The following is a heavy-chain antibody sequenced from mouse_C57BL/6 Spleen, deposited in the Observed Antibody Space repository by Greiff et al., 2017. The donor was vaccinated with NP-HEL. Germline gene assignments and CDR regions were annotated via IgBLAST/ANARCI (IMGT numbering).Heavy chain of an antibody. CDR1: GYTFTSYW. D-gene: IGHD2-4*01. CDR2: IDPNSGGT. Sequence: QVQLKQPGAELVKPGASVKLSCKASGYTFTSYWMHWVKQRPGRGLEWIGRIDPNSGGTKYNEKFKSKATLTVDKPSSTAYMQLSSLTSEDSAVYYCARNNDHVGGDYYAMDYWGQGTSVTVSS. J-gene: IGHJ4*01. V-gene: IGHV1-72*01. CDR3: ARNNDHVGGDYYAMDY.